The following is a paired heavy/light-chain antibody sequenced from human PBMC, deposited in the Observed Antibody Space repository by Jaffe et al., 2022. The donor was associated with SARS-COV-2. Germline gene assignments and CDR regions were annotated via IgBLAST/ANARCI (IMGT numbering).Heavy chain of an antibody. Sequence: EVQLVESGGGLIQPGGSLRLSCAASGFTVSDNYMRWLRQAPGKGLEWVSIIYSDGNTVYADSVKGRFTISRDNFKNTVFLQMNSLRGEDTAVYYCARDKGYCNDGVCYLNGLDVWGQGTTVTVSS. J-gene: IGHJ6*02. CDR1: GFTVSDNY. CDR3: ARDKGYCNDGVCYLNGLDV. D-gene: IGHD2-8*01. V-gene: IGHV3-53*01. CDR2: IYSDGNT.
Light chain of an antibody. Sequence: EIVMTQSPVTLSVSPGERATLSCRASQGVSTNLAWYQQKPGQAPRLLIYGASTRATGIPARFSGSGSGTEFTLAISSLQSEDFAVYYCQQYNHWPPITFGQGTRLEIK. CDR3: QQYNHWPPIT. J-gene: IGKJ5*01. CDR1: QGVSTN. CDR2: GAS. V-gene: IGKV3-15*01.